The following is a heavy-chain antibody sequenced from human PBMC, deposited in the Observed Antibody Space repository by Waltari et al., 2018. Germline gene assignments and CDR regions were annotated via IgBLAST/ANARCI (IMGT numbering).Heavy chain of an antibody. V-gene: IGHV3-7*01. CDR3: ATWYSSSSSSYWYFDL. CDR1: GFSFRSGG. J-gene: IGHJ2*01. D-gene: IGHD6-6*01. Sequence: GQLVAHGGCLGGPGGSLGLSWAPAGFSFRSGGAPWVRQAPGKGLEWEANLNQDGRAKYYVDPVTGRFTVSRDNAQSSLFLQMNSLGSVDTAVYYCATWYSSSSSSYWYFDLWGRGTLVAVSS. CDR2: LNQDGRAK.